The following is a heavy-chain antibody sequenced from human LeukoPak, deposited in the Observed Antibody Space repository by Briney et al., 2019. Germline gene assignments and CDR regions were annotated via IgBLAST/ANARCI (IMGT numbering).Heavy chain of an antibody. CDR3: AKGKYYYGSGSYYGDY. D-gene: IGHD3-10*01. Sequence: GGSLRLSCAASGFTFSSYAMSWVRQAPGKGLAWVSAISGSGGSTYYADSVKGRFTISRDNSKNTLYLQMNSLRAEDTAVYYCAKGKYYYGSGSYYGDYWGQGTLVTVSS. V-gene: IGHV3-23*01. CDR2: ISGSGGST. J-gene: IGHJ4*02. CDR1: GFTFSSYA.